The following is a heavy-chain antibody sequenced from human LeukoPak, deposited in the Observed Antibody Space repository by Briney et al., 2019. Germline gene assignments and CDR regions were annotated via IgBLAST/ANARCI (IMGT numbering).Heavy chain of an antibody. CDR1: GYTFTSYG. V-gene: IGHV1-18*01. J-gene: IGHJ4*02. D-gene: IGHD5-18*01. CDR3: ARDAGYSYGWAGGY. CDR2: ISAYNGNT. Sequence: ASVKVSSKPSGYTFTSYGISWVRQAPGQGLEWMGWISAYNGNTNYAQKLQGRVTMPPDTTTRTAYMELRSLRSDDPAVYCCARDAGYSYGWAGGYWGRGTRVTVS.